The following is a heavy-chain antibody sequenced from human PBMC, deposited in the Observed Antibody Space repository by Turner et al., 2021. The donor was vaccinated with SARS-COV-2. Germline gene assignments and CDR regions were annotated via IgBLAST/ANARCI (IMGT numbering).Heavy chain of an antibody. CDR1: GGSISSSSYY. V-gene: IGHV4-39*01. CDR2: IYYSGST. D-gene: IGHD3-3*01. Sequence: QLQLQESGPGQVKPSENLSVTCTVSGGSISSSSYYWGWIRQPPGEGLEWIGSIYYSGSTYYNPSLKSRVTISVDTSKNQFSLKLSSVTAADTAVYYCARRRFMSGYSFDYWGQGTLVTVSS. J-gene: IGHJ4*02. CDR3: ARRRFMSGYSFDY.